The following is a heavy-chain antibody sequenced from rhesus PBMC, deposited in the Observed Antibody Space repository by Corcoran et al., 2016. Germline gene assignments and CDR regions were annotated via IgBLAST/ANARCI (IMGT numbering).Heavy chain of an antibody. V-gene: IGHV4-169*02. CDR2: IYGSGSST. J-gene: IGHJ4*01. Sequence: QLQLQESGTGLVKPSETLSVTCAVSGGSISSSYWSWIRQAPGKGLEWLGYIYGSGSSTNYNPSLKSRVTLSVDTSKNQLSLKLSSVTASDTAVYYCASEQSFDYWGQGVLVTVSS. CDR3: ASEQSFDY. CDR1: GGSISSSY.